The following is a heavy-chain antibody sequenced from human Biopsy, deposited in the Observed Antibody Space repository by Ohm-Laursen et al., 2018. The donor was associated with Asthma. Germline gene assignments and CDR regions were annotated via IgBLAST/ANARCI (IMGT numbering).Heavy chain of an antibody. CDR1: GFSFNSYG. J-gene: IGHJ3*02. CDR3: VRDGTDDAFDI. D-gene: IGHD1-1*01. V-gene: IGHV3-30*03. CDR2: ISKDASTQ. Sequence: SLRLSCAASGFSFNSYGMHWVRQAPGKGLEWVGVISKDASTQDYADSVKGRFTMARDNSKNTLDLQMNSLREEDTAVYYCVRDGTDDAFDIWGQGTVVSVSS.